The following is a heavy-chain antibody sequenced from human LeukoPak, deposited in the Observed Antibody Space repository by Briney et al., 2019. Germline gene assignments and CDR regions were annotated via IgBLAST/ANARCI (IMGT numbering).Heavy chain of an antibody. CDR1: GFTFSTYA. CDR2: IPYDGSNK. V-gene: IGHV3-30*04. Sequence: GGSLRLSCAASGFTFSTYAMHWVRQAPGKGLEWVAVIPYDGSNKYYADSVKGRFTISRENSKNRLYLQMNSLRAEDTAVYYCARAEGYGGELDSWGKGTLVTVSS. CDR3: ARAEGYGGELDS. D-gene: IGHD4-23*01. J-gene: IGHJ4*02.